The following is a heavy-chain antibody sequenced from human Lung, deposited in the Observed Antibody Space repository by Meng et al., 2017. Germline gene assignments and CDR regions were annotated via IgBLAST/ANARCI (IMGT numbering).Heavy chain of an antibody. CDR2: INPNSGGT. Sequence: ASVKVSCKASGYTFTGYYMHWVRQAPGQGLEWMGRINPNSGGTNYAQKFQGRATMTRDTSISTAYMELSWLRSDDTAVYYCARGGLELLLLVDYWGQGTLVTVSS. V-gene: IGHV1-2*06. D-gene: IGHD2-21*01. J-gene: IGHJ4*02. CDR3: ARGGLELLLLVDY. CDR1: GYTFTGYY.